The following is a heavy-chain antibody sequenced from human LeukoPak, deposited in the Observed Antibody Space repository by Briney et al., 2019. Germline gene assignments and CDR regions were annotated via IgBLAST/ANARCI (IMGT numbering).Heavy chain of an antibody. CDR3: ARVYYYDSSGSLFDY. Sequence: AVSVKVSCKASGYTFTSYGISWVRQAPGQGLEWMGWISAYNGNTNYAQKLQGRVTMTTDTSTSTAYMELRSLRSDDTAVYYCARVYYYDSSGSLFDYWGQGTLVTVSS. D-gene: IGHD3-22*01. CDR1: GYTFTSYG. V-gene: IGHV1-18*01. J-gene: IGHJ4*02. CDR2: ISAYNGNT.